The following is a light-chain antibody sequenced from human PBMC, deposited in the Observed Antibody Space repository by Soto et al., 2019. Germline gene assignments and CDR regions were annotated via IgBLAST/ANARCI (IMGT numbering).Light chain of an antibody. CDR2: GNN. Sequence: QSVLTQPPSVSGAPGQRVTISCTGSSSNVGAGYDVHWYQQLPGTAPKLLIYGNNNRPSGVPDRFSGSKSGTSASLAITGLQTEDEADYYCQSYDSLSGSKVFGGGTKLTVL. V-gene: IGLV1-40*01. CDR1: SSNVGAGYD. J-gene: IGLJ2*01. CDR3: QSYDSLSGSKV.